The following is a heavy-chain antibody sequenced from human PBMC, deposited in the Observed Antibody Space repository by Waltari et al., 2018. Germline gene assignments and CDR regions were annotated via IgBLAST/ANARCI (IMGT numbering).Heavy chain of an antibody. CDR2: INPNSGDT. D-gene: IGHD3-16*02. V-gene: IGHV1-2*02. Sequence: QVQLVQSGAEVKKPGASVKVSCEASGYILTAYYMPWVRQAPGQGPEWMGWINPNSGDTKYSQKFQGRVARTRDTSISTAYMELSRLRSDDTAVYYCSRETPRRGEYVWGSHHYRSGAMDVWGQGTTVTVSS. CDR1: GYILTAYY. J-gene: IGHJ6*02. CDR3: SRETPRRGEYVWGSHHYRSGAMDV.